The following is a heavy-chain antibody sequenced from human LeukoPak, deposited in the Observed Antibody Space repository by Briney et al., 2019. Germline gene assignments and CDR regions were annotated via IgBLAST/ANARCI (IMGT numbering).Heavy chain of an antibody. CDR1: GHSFTSYW. V-gene: IGHV5-51*01. CDR2: IYPGDSDT. J-gene: IGHJ5*02. Sequence: GESLKISCKGSGHSFTSYWIGWVRQMPGKGLEWMGIIYPGDSDTRYSPSFRGQVTIAADKSISTAYLQWSSLKASDTAMYYCARRTSHYYDSSGYSDWFDPWGQGTLVSVSS. D-gene: IGHD3-22*01. CDR3: ARRTSHYYDSSGYSDWFDP.